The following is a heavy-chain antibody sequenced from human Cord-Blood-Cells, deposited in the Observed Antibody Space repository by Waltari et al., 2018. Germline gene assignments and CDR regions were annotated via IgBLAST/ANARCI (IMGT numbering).Heavy chain of an antibody. CDR3: ARDSGYCSGGSCYYDAFDI. Sequence: EVQLVESGGGLVQPGGSLRLSCAASGFTFSSYSMNWVRQAPGKGLELVSYISSSSSTIYYADSVKGRFTISRDNAKNSLYLQMNSLRDEDTAVYYCARDSGYCSGGSCYYDAFDIWGQGTMVTVSS. D-gene: IGHD2-15*01. CDR2: ISSSSSTI. V-gene: IGHV3-48*02. CDR1: GFTFSSYS. J-gene: IGHJ3*02.